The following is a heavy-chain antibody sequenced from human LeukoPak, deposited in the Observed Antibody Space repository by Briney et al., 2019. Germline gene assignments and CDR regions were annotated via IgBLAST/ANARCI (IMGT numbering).Heavy chain of an antibody. CDR3: ARSTDARLLWFGELLSYYFDY. D-gene: IGHD3-10*01. Sequence: ASVKVSCKASGYTFTGYYMHWVRQAPGQGLEWMGWINPNSGGTNYAQKFQGRVTMTRDTSISTAYMELSGLRSDDTAVYYCARSTDARLLWFGELLSYYFDYWGQGTLVTVSS. V-gene: IGHV1-2*02. CDR1: GYTFTGYY. CDR2: INPNSGGT. J-gene: IGHJ4*02.